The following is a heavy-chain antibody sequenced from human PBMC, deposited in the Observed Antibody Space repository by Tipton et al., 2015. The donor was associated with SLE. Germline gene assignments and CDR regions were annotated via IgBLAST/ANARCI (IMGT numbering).Heavy chain of an antibody. V-gene: IGHV3-49*04. J-gene: IGHJ4*02. CDR2: IRSKAFGGTT. D-gene: IGHD3-3*02. CDR3: TRVADHHIWSGYRI. CDR1: EFTFGVYL. Sequence: SLRLSCSASEFTFGVYLMSWVRQAPGKGLGWVGFIRSKAFGGTTEYAASVRGRFTISRDDSNNIAYLQMNSLKTEDTALYDCTRVADHHIWSGYRIWGQGTLVTVSS.